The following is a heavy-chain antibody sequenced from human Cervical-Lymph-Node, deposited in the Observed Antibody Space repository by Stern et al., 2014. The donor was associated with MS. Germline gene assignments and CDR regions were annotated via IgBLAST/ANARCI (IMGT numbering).Heavy chain of an antibody. CDR1: GFTFSSYG. J-gene: IGHJ4*02. V-gene: IGHV3-30*18. D-gene: IGHD6-13*01. CDR3: AKDRSSWEGGGFDY. CDR2: ISYDGSNK. Sequence: QVQLVESGGGVVQPGRSLRLSCAASGFTFSSYGMHWVRQAPGKGLEWVAVISYDGSNKYYADSVKGRFTISRDNSKNTLYLQMNSLRAEDTAVYYCAKDRSSWEGGGFDYWGQGTLVTVSS.